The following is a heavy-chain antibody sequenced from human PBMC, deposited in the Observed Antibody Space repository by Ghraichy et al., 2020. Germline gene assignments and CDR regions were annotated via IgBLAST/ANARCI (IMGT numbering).Heavy chain of an antibody. V-gene: IGHV4-34*01. D-gene: IGHD2-15*01. Sequence: SQTLSLTCAVYGGSFSGYYWSWIRQPPGKGLEWIGEINHSGSTNYNPSLKSRVTISVDTSKNQFSLKLSSVTAADTAVYYCARSPYCSGGSCYWFDPWGQGTLVTVSS. J-gene: IGHJ5*02. CDR2: INHSGST. CDR1: GGSFSGYY. CDR3: ARSPYCSGGSCYWFDP.